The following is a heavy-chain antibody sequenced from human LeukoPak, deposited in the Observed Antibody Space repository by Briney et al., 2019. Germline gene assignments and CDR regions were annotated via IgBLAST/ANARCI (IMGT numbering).Heavy chain of an antibody. D-gene: IGHD4-23*01. CDR1: GGSISSYY. Sequence: PSETLSLTCTVSGGSISSYYWSWIRQPPGEGLEWIGYIYYSGSTNYNPSLKSRVTISVDTSKNQFSLNLNSVTAADTAVHYCARYDYGGNSYAFDIWGQGTMVTVSS. V-gene: IGHV4-59*08. CDR3: ARYDYGGNSYAFDI. J-gene: IGHJ3*02. CDR2: IYYSGST.